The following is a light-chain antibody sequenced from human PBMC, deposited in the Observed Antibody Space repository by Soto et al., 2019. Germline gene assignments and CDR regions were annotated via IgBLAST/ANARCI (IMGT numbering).Light chain of an antibody. CDR2: GAS. CDR3: LPYCRHST. CDR1: QKISPW. J-gene: IGKJ1*01. Sequence: EIQIYQSPSSVSTSGGDRVTLAWRASQKISPWLAWYQQKRGKAPKLLIYGASSLEGGVPSRFSGSGSGTEFSLTISSLQPDDFATYYALPYCRHSTSGEGTKVDI. V-gene: IGKV1-5*01.